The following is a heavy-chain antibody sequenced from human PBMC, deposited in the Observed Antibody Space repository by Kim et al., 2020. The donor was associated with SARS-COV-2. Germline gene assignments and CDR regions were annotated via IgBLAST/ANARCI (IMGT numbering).Heavy chain of an antibody. Sequence: ASVNFSCKASGYTFTTFGVTWVRQALGQGREWMGWISPYNGNTNYAQNLQGRVTMTTDTSTSTAYMELRSLRSDDTAVYYCVRGRSGPDYWGQGTLVAVSS. V-gene: IGHV1-18*01. D-gene: IGHD3-22*01. J-gene: IGHJ4*02. CDR3: VRGRSGPDY. CDR2: ISPYNGNT. CDR1: GYTFTTFG.